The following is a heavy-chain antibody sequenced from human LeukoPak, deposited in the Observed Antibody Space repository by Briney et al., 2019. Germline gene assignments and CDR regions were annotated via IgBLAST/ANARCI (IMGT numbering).Heavy chain of an antibody. CDR1: GLTFSSYS. CDR2: ISSSSSYI. CDR3: ARGPGRDFDY. V-gene: IGHV3-21*01. Sequence: GGSLRLSCAASGLTFSSYSMNWVRQAPGKGLEWVSSISSSSSYIYYADSVKGRFTISRDNAKNSLYLQMNSLRAEDAAVYYCARGPGRDFDYWGQGTLVTVSS. J-gene: IGHJ4*02. D-gene: IGHD3-10*01.